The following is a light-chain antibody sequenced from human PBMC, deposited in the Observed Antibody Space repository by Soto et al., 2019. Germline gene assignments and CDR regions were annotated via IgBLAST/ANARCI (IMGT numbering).Light chain of an antibody. J-gene: IGLJ3*02. CDR1: NSNIGADYD. CDR3: QSYDSSLSGGV. V-gene: IGLV1-40*01. CDR2: GNN. Sequence: QSVLTQPPSVSGAPGQRVTISCTGSNSNIGADYDVPWYQQLPGTAPKLLIYGNNNRPSGVPDRFSGSKSGTSASLDITGLQPEDEADYYCQSYDSSLSGGVFGGGTKLTV.